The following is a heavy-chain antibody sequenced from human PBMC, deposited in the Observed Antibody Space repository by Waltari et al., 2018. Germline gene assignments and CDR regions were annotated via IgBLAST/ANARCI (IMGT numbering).Heavy chain of an antibody. CDR1: GFTFGDYD. J-gene: IGHJ4*02. D-gene: IGHD5-18*01. Sequence: VQLAESGGGLVTPGRSLTLSWTTPGFTFGDYDMRWLRQAPGKGLEWVGFIRSKTDGGTTEYGASVKGRFSISRDDSKSIAYLQMNSLKTEDTAIYYCTRVSGYTYGPDFDYWGQGTLVTVSS. CDR3: TRVSGYTYGPDFDY. CDR2: IRSKTDGGTT. V-gene: IGHV3-49*05.